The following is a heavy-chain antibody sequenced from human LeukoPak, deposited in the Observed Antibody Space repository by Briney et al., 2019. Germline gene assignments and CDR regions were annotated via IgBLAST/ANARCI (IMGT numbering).Heavy chain of an antibody. D-gene: IGHD6-13*01. V-gene: IGHV3-23*01. CDR2: ISGSGGST. CDR3: ASIAAAGTHGMDV. J-gene: IGHJ6*02. Sequence: PGGSLRLSCAASGFTFSIYAMSWVRRAPGKGLEWVSAISGSGGSTYYADSVKGRFTISRDNSKNTLYLQMNSLRAEDTAVYYCASIAAAGTHGMDVWGQGTTVTVSS. CDR1: GFTFSIYA.